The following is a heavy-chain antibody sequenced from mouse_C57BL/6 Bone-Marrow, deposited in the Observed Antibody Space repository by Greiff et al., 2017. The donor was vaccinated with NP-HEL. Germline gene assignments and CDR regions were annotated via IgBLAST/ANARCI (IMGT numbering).Heavy chain of an antibody. CDR3: ASADYDRNWFAY. V-gene: IGHV2-6*01. J-gene: IGHJ3*01. CDR2: IWGVGST. Sequence: VQLVESGPGLVTPSQSLSITCTVSGFSLTSYGVDWVRQSPGKGLEWLGVIWGVGSTNYNSALKSRLSISKDNSKSQVFLKMNSLQTDDTAMYYCASADYDRNWFAYWGQGTLVTVSA. CDR1: GFSLTSYG. D-gene: IGHD2-4*01.